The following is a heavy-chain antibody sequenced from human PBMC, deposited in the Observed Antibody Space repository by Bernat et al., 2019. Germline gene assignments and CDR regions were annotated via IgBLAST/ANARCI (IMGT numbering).Heavy chain of an antibody. CDR1: GGSISSSNW. J-gene: IGHJ6*02. CDR3: ARDQAAAPQDYYGMDV. Sequence: QVQLQESGPGLVKPSGTLSLTCAVSGGSISSSNWWSWVRQPPGKGLEWIGEIYHSGSTNYNPSLKSRVTISVDTSKNQFSLKLSSVTAADTAVYYCARDQAAAPQDYYGMDVWGQGTTVTVSS. CDR2: IYHSGST. V-gene: IGHV4-4*02. D-gene: IGHD6-13*01.